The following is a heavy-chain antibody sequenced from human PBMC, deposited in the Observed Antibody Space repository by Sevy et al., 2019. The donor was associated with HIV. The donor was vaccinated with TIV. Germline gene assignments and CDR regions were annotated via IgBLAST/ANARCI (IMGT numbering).Heavy chain of an antibody. CDR1: GFTFSGSA. CDR2: IRSKANSYAT. CDR3: TSGYSYGFPTLYYYYGMDV. V-gene: IGHV3-73*01. Sequence: GGSLRLSCAASGFTFSGSAMHWVRQASGKGLEWVGRIRSKANSYATAYAASVKGRFTTSSDDSKNTGYMQMNSLKTEDTAVYYCTSGYSYGFPTLYYYYGMDVWGQGTTVTVSS. D-gene: IGHD5-18*01. J-gene: IGHJ6*02.